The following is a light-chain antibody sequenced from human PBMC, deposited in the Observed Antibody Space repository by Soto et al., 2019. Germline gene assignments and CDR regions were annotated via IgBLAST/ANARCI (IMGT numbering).Light chain of an antibody. J-gene: IGLJ1*01. CDR2: DVS. CDR3: CSNAGNYV. CDR1: SSDVGGYNY. V-gene: IGLV2-11*01. Sequence: QSVLTQPRSVSGSPGQSVTISCTGTSSDVGGYNYVSWYQQHPGKAPKLMIYDVSKRPSGVSDRFSGSKSGNTASLTISGLQAEDEADYYCCSNAGNYVFGTGTKVTVL.